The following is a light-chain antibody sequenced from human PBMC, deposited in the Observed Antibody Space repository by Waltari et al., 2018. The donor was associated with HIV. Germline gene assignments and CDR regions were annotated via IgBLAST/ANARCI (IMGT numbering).Light chain of an antibody. V-gene: IGKV2-28*01. CDR2: LAS. CDR3: MQALQTPPFT. Sequence: VMTQSPLSLPVTPGEPASISCRSTQSLLYRNGKNYLEWYVQKSGQSPQLLIYLASNRASGVPARFSGSGSGTDFTLKISTVEAEDVGIYYCMQALQTPPFTFGPGTKVDLK. J-gene: IGKJ3*01. CDR1: QSLLYRNGKNY.